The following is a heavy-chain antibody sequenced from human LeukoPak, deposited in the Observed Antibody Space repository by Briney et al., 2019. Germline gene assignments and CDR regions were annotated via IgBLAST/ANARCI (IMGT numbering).Heavy chain of an antibody. CDR3: ARGDAAAAGTLFDY. V-gene: IGHV4-59*01. J-gene: IGHJ4*02. D-gene: IGHD6-13*01. Sequence: PSETLSLTCTVSGGSISSYYWSWIRQPPGQGLEWIGYIYYSGSTNYNPSLNSRVTISVDTSKNQFSLKLSSVTAADTAVYYCARGDAAAAGTLFDYWGQGTLVTVSS. CDR2: IYYSGST. CDR1: GGSISSYY.